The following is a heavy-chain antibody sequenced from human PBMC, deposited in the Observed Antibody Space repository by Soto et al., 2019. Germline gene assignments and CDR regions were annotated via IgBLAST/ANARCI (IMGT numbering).Heavy chain of an antibody. CDR3: ARGWGEY. Sequence: QVQLVQSGAEVKMPGASVKVSCKASGYTFTSYGISWVRQDPGQGLEWLGWISGYNGDTNYAQKFQGRVTMTTDTSTSKAYMELRSLGSDDTAMYYCARGWGEYWGQGTLVTVSS. V-gene: IGHV1-18*01. CDR2: ISGYNGDT. CDR1: GYTFTSYG. D-gene: IGHD3-10*01. J-gene: IGHJ4*02.